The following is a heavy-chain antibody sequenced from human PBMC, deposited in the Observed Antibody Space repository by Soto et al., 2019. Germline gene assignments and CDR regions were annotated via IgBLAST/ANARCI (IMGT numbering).Heavy chain of an antibody. CDR2: IYHSGST. J-gene: IGHJ3*02. CDR1: GGSISSGGYS. D-gene: IGHD2-21*01. V-gene: IGHV4-30-2*01. CDR3: ASSDVVSDAFDI. Sequence: QLQLQESGSGLIKPSQTLSLNYAVSGGSISSGGYSWSWIRQPPGKGLEWIGYIYHSGSTYYNPSLKSRVTISVDRSKNQFSLKLSSVTAVDTAVYYCASSDVVSDAFDIWGQGTMVTVSS.